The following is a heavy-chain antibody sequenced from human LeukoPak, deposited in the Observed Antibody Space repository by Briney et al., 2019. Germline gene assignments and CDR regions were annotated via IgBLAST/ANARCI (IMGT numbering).Heavy chain of an antibody. J-gene: IGHJ6*03. CDR3: AREWLVCYMDV. CDR2: ISSSGSTI. V-gene: IGHV3-48*03. Sequence: PGGSLRLSCAASGFTFSSYEMIWVRQAPGKGLEWVSYISSSGSTIYYADSVKGRFTISRDNAKNSLYLQMNSLRAEDTAVYYCAREWLVCYMDVWGKGTTVTISS. D-gene: IGHD3-22*01. CDR1: GFTFSSYE.